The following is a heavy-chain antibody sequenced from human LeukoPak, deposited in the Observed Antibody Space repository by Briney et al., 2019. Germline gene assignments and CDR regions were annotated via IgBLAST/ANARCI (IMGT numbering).Heavy chain of an antibody. V-gene: IGHV3-11*01. Sequence: GGSLRLSCAASGFTFSDYYMSWIRQAPGKGLEWDSYISSSGSTIYYADSVKGRFTISRDNAKNSLYLQMNSLRAEDTAVYYCARETLEMATIDYWGQGTLVTVSS. CDR1: GFTFSDYY. CDR3: ARETLEMATIDY. D-gene: IGHD5-24*01. J-gene: IGHJ4*02. CDR2: ISSSGSTI.